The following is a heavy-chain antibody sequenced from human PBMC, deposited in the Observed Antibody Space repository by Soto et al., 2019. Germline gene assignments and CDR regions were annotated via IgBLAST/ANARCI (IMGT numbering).Heavy chain of an antibody. J-gene: IGHJ4*02. CDR1: GFSFSSHW. CDR2: IKQDGNDK. Sequence: QAGGSLRLSCAASGFSFSSHWMSWVRQAPGKGLEWVANIKQDGNDKRYLDSVKGRFTISRDNAKSSLYLQMNSLRAEDTAVYYCARYSYSSGPQDSWGQGTLVTVSS. V-gene: IGHV3-7*03. D-gene: IGHD6-19*01. CDR3: ARYSYSSGPQDS.